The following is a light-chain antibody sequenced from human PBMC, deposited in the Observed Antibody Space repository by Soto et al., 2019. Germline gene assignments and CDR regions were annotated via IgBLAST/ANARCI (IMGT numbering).Light chain of an antibody. CDR3: QQYGGSPIT. V-gene: IGKV3-20*01. J-gene: IGKJ5*01. Sequence: IIVTLSPGTLCLSQGERVTLSCRASQSVTTRLAWYQHKPGQAPTLLMSGASNRASGVPVRFSGSGSGTDFTLTITRLEPEDFALYYCQQYGGSPITFGLGTRLEIK. CDR1: QSVTTR. CDR2: GAS.